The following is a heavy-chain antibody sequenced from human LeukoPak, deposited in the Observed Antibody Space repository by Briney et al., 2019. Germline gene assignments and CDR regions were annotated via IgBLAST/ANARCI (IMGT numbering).Heavy chain of an antibody. CDR2: IYIGGST. CDR1: GFTVSSNY. V-gene: IGHV3-53*01. J-gene: IGHJ4*02. D-gene: IGHD4-17*01. Sequence: GGSLRLSCAASGFTVSSNYMSWVRQAPGKGLEWVSVIYIGGSTYYADSVKGLFTLSSDNYKNTLYLQMNSLRAEDTAVYYCARGSTVTSLGYWGQGTLVIVSS. CDR3: ARGSTVTSLGY.